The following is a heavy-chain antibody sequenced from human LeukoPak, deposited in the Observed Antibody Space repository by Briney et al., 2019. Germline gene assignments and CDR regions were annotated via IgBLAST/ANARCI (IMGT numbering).Heavy chain of an antibody. V-gene: IGHV3-30-3*01. CDR1: GFTFSSYA. D-gene: IGHD6-13*01. CDR2: ISYDGSNK. CDR3: ARDGGAAAGIDY. Sequence: GGSLRLSCAASGFTFSSYAMHWVRQAPGKGLEWVAVISYDGSNKYYADSVKGRFTISRDNSKNTLYLQMNSLRAEDTAVYYCARDGGAAAGIDYWGQGTLVTVPS. J-gene: IGHJ4*02.